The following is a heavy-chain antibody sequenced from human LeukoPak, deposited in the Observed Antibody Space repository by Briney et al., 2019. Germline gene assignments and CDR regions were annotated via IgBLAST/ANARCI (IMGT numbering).Heavy chain of an antibody. D-gene: IGHD2-15*01. CDR2: IQFDGTDE. Sequence: SGGSLRLSCAASGFTFSSYGMHWVRQAPGKGLEWVAFIQFDGTDEHYADSVKGRFTVSRDNSKKTLYLQMNSLRPEDTSVYYCAEDQKLQPFHYWGQGTLVTVSS. J-gene: IGHJ4*02. CDR3: AEDQKLQPFHY. CDR1: GFTFSSYG. V-gene: IGHV3-30*02.